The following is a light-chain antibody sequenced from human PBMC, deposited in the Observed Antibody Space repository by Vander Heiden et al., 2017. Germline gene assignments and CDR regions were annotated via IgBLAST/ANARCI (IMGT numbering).Light chain of an antibody. J-gene: IGKJ4*01. Sequence: EIVLSQSPATLSLSPGERATLSCRASQTVRGSLAWHQQNPGQAPRLLIYDVSNRAAGIPARFSGSGSGTDFTLTISSLEPEDFAVYYCQQGDNWPLTFGGGTTVEIK. CDR2: DVS. CDR3: QQGDNWPLT. CDR1: QTVRGS. V-gene: IGKV3-11*01.